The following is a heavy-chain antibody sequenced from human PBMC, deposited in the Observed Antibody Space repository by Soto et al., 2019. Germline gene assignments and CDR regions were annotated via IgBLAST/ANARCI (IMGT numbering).Heavy chain of an antibody. CDR2: INPNSGGT. CDR1: GYTFTGYY. J-gene: IGHJ6*02. V-gene: IGHV1-2*02. CDR3: AREGDCSGGSCYSFYYYYGMDV. D-gene: IGHD2-15*01. Sequence: GDSVKVSCKASGYTFTGYYMHWVRQAPGQGREWMGWINPNSGGTNYAQKFQGRVTMTRDTSISTAYMELSRLRSDDTAVYYCAREGDCSGGSCYSFYYYYGMDVWGQGTTVSGSS.